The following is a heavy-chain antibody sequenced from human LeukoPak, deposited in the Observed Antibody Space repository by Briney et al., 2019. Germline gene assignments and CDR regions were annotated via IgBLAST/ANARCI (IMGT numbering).Heavy chain of an antibody. J-gene: IGHJ4*02. V-gene: IGHV3-7*03. CDR3: ARDQYDTWSRRGNFDS. CDR1: GFPFSSYW. Sequence: GGSLRLSCVASGFPFSSYWMTWVRQAPGKGLEWVANIKQDGSKKSYVDSVRGRFTISRDNTKNSLYLQMNSLRVEDTAVFYCARDQYDTWSRRGNFDSWGQGTLVTVSS. D-gene: IGHD3-3*01. CDR2: IKQDGSKK.